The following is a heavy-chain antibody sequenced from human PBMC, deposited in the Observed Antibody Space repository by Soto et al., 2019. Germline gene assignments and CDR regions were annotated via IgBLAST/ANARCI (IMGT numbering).Heavy chain of an antibody. J-gene: IGHJ4*02. Sequence: GGSLRLSCAASGFTFSSYGMHWVRQAPGKGLEWVAVISYDGSNKYYADSVKGRFTISRDNSKNTLYLQMNSLRAEDTAVYYCAKSTYYDFWSGSDYWGQETLVTVSS. V-gene: IGHV3-30*18. CDR2: ISYDGSNK. CDR3: AKSTYYDFWSGSDY. D-gene: IGHD3-3*01. CDR1: GFTFSSYG.